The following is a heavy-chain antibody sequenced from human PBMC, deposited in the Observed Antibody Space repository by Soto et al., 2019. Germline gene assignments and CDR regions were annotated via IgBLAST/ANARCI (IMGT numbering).Heavy chain of an antibody. V-gene: IGHV3-64*02. CDR1: GFTFSSYA. CDR3: ARAQAIDKRGYSGELYGAFDY. CDR2: ISSNGGST. Sequence: EVQLVESGEGLVQPGGSLRLSCAASGFTFSSYAMHWVRQAPGKGLEYVSAISSNGGSTYYADSVKGRFTISRDNCKNTLYLQRGSLRAEDMAVYYCARAQAIDKRGYSGELYGAFDYWGQGTLVTVSS. D-gene: IGHD5-12*01. J-gene: IGHJ4*02.